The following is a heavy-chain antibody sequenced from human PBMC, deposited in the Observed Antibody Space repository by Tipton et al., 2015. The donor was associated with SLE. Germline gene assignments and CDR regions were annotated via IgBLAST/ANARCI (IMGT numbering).Heavy chain of an antibody. CDR2: VFYSGAT. CDR1: GDSIRTSDYY. J-gene: IGHJ4*02. D-gene: IGHD1-1*01. V-gene: IGHV4-39*07. CDR3: ARVYTTGRVDY. Sequence: TLSLTCTVSGDSIRTSDYYWTWIRQPPGKGLEWIGDVFYSGATYHSPSLKSRLTLSIDTSDNDFSLRLTSVTAADTAVYYCARVYTTGRVDYWGQGTLVTVSS.